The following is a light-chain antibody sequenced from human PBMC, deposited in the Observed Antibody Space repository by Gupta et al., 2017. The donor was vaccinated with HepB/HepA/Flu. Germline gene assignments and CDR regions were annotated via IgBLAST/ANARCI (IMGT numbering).Light chain of an antibody. CDR2: RNN. J-gene: IGLJ1*01. V-gene: IGLV1-47*01. CDR1: SSNIGSNY. CDR3: ATWDASRSGYV. Sequence: QSVLTQPPSASGPPGQRVTLSCSGSSSNIGSNYVYWYQQFPGTAPKLLIYRNNRRHSGVPDRFSGSKSGTSASVATSGLRADEEADYYCATWDASRSGYVFGNGTKVTVL.